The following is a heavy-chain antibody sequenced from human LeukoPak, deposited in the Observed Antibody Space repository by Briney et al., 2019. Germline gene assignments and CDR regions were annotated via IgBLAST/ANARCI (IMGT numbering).Heavy chain of an antibody. V-gene: IGHV1-8*01. Sequence: ASVKVSCKASGYTFTSYDINWVRQTTGQGLEWMGWMNPNSGNTGYAQKFQGRVTMTRSTSINTAYMELSSLTSEDTAVYYCARGIQQGTDFWGQGTLVTVSS. CDR3: ARGIQQGTDF. D-gene: IGHD1-1*01. CDR2: MNPNSGNT. J-gene: IGHJ4*02. CDR1: GYTFTSYD.